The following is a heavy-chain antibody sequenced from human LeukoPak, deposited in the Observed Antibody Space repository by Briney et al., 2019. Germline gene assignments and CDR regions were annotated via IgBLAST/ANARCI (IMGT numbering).Heavy chain of an antibody. D-gene: IGHD2-15*01. V-gene: IGHV4-4*07. CDR2: IYTCGST. CDR3: ARLTIGIYYYYYMDV. CDR1: GGSISSYY. Sequence: PSETLSLTCTVSGGSISSYYWSWIRQPAGKGLEWIGRIYTCGSTNYNPSLKSRVTMSVDTSKNQFSLKLSSVTAADTAVYYCARLTIGIYYYYYMDVWGKGTMVTVSS. J-gene: IGHJ6*03.